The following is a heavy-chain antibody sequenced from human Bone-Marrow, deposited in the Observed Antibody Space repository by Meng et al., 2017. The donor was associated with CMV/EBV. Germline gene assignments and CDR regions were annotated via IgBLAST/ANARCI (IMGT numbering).Heavy chain of an antibody. CDR1: GYTFTGYY. CDR3: ARDLGGWFGYFDL. CDR2: INPNSGGT. V-gene: IGHV1-2*02. J-gene: IGHJ2*01. D-gene: IGHD6-19*01. Sequence: ASVKVSCKASGYTFTGYYMHWVRQAPGQGLEWMGWINPNSGGTNYAQKFQGRVTMTRDTSISTAYMELSRLRSDDTAVYYCARDLGGWFGYFDLWGRGTLVTVSS.